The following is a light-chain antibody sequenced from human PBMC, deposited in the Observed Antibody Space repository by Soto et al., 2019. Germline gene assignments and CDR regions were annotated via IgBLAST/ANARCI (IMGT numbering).Light chain of an antibody. CDR3: QQYAESPLT. CDR2: DAS. J-gene: IGKJ4*01. Sequence: EIVLTQSPGTLSLSPGESATLSFRASQSVGRNYLAWFQHKPGQAPRLVIYDASNRATGVPDRFSGSGSGTDFTLTVTRLEPEDFAVYYCQQYAESPLTFGGGTKVDIK. CDR1: QSVGRNY. V-gene: IGKV3-20*01.